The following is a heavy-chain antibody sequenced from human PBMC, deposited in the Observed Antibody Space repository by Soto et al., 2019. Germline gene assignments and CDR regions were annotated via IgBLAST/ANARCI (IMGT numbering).Heavy chain of an antibody. Sequence: GGSLRLSCAASGFTFSSYAMSWVRQAPGKGLEWVSAISGSGGSTYYADSVKGRFTISRDNSKNTLYLQMNSLRAEDTAVYYCAKGRSYYGSGRRPPPFDPWGQGTLVTVSS. V-gene: IGHV3-23*01. CDR3: AKGRSYYGSGRRPPPFDP. J-gene: IGHJ5*02. D-gene: IGHD3-10*01. CDR1: GFTFSSYA. CDR2: ISGSGGST.